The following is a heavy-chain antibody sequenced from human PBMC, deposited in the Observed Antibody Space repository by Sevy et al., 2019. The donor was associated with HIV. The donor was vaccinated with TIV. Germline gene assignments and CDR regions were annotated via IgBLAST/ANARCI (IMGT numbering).Heavy chain of an antibody. J-gene: IGHJ4*02. CDR3: ARDRGCSSTSCLLYFDS. CDR2: ISGRSSYI. D-gene: IGHD2-2*01. CDR1: GFTFSDYY. Sequence: GGCLRLSCAASGFTFSDYYMNWVRQAPGKGLERVSSISGRSSYIHYADSVRGRFTISRDNAKNSLYLQMNSLRVDDMAVYFCARDRGCSSTSCLLYFDSWGQGALVVVSS. V-gene: IGHV3-21*01.